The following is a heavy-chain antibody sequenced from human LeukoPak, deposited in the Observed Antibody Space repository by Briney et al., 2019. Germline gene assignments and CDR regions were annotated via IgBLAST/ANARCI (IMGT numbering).Heavy chain of an antibody. J-gene: IGHJ3*02. D-gene: IGHD3-3*01. V-gene: IGHV3-53*01. Sequence: PGGSLRLSCAASGFTVSSNYMSWVRQAPGKGLEWVSVIYSGGSTYYADSVKGRFTISRDNSKNTLYLQMNSLRAEDTAVYYCARAPIFGVVTDAFDIWGQGTMVTVSS. CDR2: IYSGGST. CDR3: ARAPIFGVVTDAFDI. CDR1: GFTVSSNY.